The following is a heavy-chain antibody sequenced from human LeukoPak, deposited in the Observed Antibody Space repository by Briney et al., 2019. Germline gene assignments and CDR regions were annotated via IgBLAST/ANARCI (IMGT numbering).Heavy chain of an antibody. Sequence: GGSLRLSCAASGFTFRTYGMHWVRQAPGKGLVWLSRVNTDGSSTSYADSVKGRFTISRDNAKNTLYLQMNSLRAEDTAVYFCARGGSGRSFDYWGQGTLVTVSS. D-gene: IGHD6-19*01. J-gene: IGHJ4*02. CDR2: VNTDGSST. V-gene: IGHV3-74*01. CDR3: ARGGSGRSFDY. CDR1: GFTFRTYG.